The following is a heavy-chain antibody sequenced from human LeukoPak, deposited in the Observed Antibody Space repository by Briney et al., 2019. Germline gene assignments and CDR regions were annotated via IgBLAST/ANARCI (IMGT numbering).Heavy chain of an antibody. CDR1: GFTFDDYA. CDR3: ARDLLHYYDSSGVFDY. D-gene: IGHD3-22*01. CDR2: ISWNSDNI. J-gene: IGHJ4*02. V-gene: IGHV3-9*01. Sequence: GGSLRLSCAASGFTFDDYAMHWVRQAPGKGLEWVSGISWNSDNIRYADSVKGRFTISRDNAKNSLYLQMNSLRAEDTALYSCARDLLHYYDSSGVFDYWGQGTLVTVSS.